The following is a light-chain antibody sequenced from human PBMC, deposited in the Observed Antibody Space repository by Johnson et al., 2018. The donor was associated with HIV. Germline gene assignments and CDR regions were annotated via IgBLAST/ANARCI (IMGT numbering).Light chain of an antibody. CDR3: GTWDSSVSSYV. Sequence: QSVLTQPPSVSAAPGQKVTIYCSGSRSSTGSNYVSWYQQFPGTTPKLLIYENNKRPSGIPDRFSDSQSGTSATLAITGLQTGDEADYSCGTWDSSVSSYVFGTWTKVTV. J-gene: IGLJ1*01. V-gene: IGLV1-51*02. CDR1: RSSTGSNY. CDR2: ENN.